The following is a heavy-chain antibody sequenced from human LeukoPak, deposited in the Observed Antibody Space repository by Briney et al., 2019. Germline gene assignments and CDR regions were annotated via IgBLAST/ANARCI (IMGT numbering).Heavy chain of an antibody. Sequence: PGGSLRLSRAASGFTFSDYYMSWTRQAPGKGLEWVSYISSSGSTIYYADSVKGRFTISRDNAKNSLYLQMNSLRAEDTAVYYCATQGQQLAYYMDVWGKGTTVTVSS. D-gene: IGHD6-13*01. CDR1: GFTFSDYY. V-gene: IGHV3-11*01. CDR2: ISSSGSTI. J-gene: IGHJ6*03. CDR3: ATQGQQLAYYMDV.